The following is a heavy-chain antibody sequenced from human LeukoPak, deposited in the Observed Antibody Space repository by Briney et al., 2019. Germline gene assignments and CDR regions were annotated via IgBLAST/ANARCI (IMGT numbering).Heavy chain of an antibody. CDR1: GFTFTTSP. Sequence: QPGGSLRLSCSAPGFTFTTSPMHWVRQAPGKGLEYVSAITGGGSNTYYTDSEKGRFTISRDNSKNTLYLQMSSLRSEDTAVYYCVKRGPGNCYTHWGQGTLVTVSS. V-gene: IGHV3-64D*09. CDR3: VKRGPGNCYTH. J-gene: IGHJ4*02. D-gene: IGHD3-10*01. CDR2: ITGGGSNT.